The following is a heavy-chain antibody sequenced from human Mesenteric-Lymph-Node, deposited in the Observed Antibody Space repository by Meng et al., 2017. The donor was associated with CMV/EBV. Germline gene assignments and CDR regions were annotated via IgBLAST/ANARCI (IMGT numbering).Heavy chain of an antibody. CDR3: ARDLLRVGTSRYLWFDP. Sequence: SVKVSCKTSGGTFNSYAFNWVRQAPGQGPEWMGRIIPGVGVTEYAQKFQARVTISADKSTTTVYMELSSLQSEDTAVYYCARDLLRVGTSRYLWFDPWGQGTLVTVSS. D-gene: IGHD2-2*01. V-gene: IGHV1-69*04. CDR1: GGTFNSYA. CDR2: IIPGVGVT. J-gene: IGHJ5*02.